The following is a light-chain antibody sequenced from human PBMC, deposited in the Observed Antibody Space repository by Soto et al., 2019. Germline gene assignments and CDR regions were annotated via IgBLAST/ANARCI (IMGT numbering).Light chain of an antibody. CDR1: QGISSY. V-gene: IGKV1-9*01. J-gene: IGKJ1*01. CDR3: QQYNNWPPPCT. Sequence: DIQLTQSPSFLSASVGDRVTITCRASQGISSYLAWYQQKPGKAPKLLIYAASTLQSGVPSRFSGSGSGTEFTLTISSLQPEDFALYYCQQYNNWPPPCTFGQGTRVEIK. CDR2: AAS.